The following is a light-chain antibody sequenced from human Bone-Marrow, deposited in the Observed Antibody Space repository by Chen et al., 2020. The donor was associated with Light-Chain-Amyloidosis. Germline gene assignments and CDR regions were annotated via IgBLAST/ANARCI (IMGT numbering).Light chain of an antibody. Sequence: EIVLTQSPGTLSLSPGERATLSCRASQSVANIFLAWYQQRPSQAPRLLLYTASDRATGLPDRFSGSGSGTGVTLAISRLEPEDFAVSYCQQCGTSPYTFGQGTKLDI. V-gene: IGKV3-20*01. CDR2: TAS. CDR3: QQCGTSPYT. CDR1: QSVANIF. J-gene: IGKJ2*01.